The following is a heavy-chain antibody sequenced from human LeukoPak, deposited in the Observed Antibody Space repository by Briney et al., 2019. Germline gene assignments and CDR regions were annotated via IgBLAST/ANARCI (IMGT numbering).Heavy chain of an antibody. CDR3: ARERYYDSSGYYLYYYYGMDV. Sequence: PSETLSLTCTVSGGSISPYYWSWIRQPPGKGLEWVGYVSYSGSTDYNPSLKSRATISLDTSKSRFSLKLSSVTAADTAVYYCARERYYDSSGYYLYYYYGMDVWGQGTTVTVSS. CDR1: GGSISPYY. V-gene: IGHV4-59*01. J-gene: IGHJ6*02. D-gene: IGHD3-22*01. CDR2: VSYSGST.